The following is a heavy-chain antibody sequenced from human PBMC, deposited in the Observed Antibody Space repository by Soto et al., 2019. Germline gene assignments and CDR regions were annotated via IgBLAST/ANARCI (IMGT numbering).Heavy chain of an antibody. CDR1: GFTFSTFA. Sequence: PGGSLRLSCAASGFTFSTFAVSWVRQAPGKGLEWVSGISGSGGNTYYAESVKGRFTISRDSSKNTVYVQMNSLRAEDTAVYYCAKMSDFGGGYYTPYYFDDWGQGTPVTVSS. CDR3: AKMSDFGGGYYTPYYFDD. J-gene: IGHJ4*02. V-gene: IGHV3-23*01. D-gene: IGHD3-3*01. CDR2: ISGSGGNT.